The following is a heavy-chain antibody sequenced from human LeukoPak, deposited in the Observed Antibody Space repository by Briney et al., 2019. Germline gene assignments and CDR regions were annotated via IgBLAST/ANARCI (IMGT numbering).Heavy chain of an antibody. CDR2: IRSDGSDK. CDR1: GFTFSSYG. V-gene: IGHV3-30*02. D-gene: IGHD2-15*01. J-gene: IGHJ6*03. CDR3: AKDLTYSHYLYMDV. Sequence: GGSLRLSCVASGFTFSSYGMHWVRQAPGKGLEWVAFIRSDGSDKYYADSVKGRFTISRDNSKNTLYLQINSLRVGDTAVYYCAKDLTYSHYLYMDVWGKGTTVTISS.